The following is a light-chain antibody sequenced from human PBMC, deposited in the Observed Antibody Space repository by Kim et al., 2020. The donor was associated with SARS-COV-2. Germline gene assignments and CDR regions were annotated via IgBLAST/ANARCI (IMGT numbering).Light chain of an antibody. CDR2: DVS. J-gene: IGLJ2*01. CDR1: SSDVGGYNY. Sequence: QSALTQPRSVSGSPGQSVTISCTGTSSDVGGYNYVSWYQQHPGKAPKLMIYDVSKRPSGVPDRFSGSKSGNTASLTISGLQAEDEADYYCCSYAGSYPADVLFGGGTQLTVL. CDR3: CSYAGSYPADVL. V-gene: IGLV2-11*01.